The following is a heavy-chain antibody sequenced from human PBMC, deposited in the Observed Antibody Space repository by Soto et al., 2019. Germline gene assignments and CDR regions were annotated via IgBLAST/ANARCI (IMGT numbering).Heavy chain of an antibody. V-gene: IGHV1-18*01. CDR1: GYTFTSYG. D-gene: IGHD3-22*01. J-gene: IGHJ4*02. CDR2: ISAYNGNT. CDR3: ARDELATALRGPDSSGSDLRFDY. Sequence: ASVKVSCKASGYTFTSYGISWVRQAPGQGLEWMGWISAYNGNTNYAQKLQGRVTMTTDTSTSTAYMELRSLRSDDTAVYYCARDELATALRGPDSSGSDLRFDYWGQGTLVTVSS.